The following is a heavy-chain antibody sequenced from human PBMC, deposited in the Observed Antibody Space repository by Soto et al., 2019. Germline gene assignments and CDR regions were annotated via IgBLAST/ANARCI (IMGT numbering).Heavy chain of an antibody. D-gene: IGHD2-2*01. V-gene: IGHV1-2*02. J-gene: IGHJ4*02. CDR1: GYTFTAYY. Sequence: ASVKVSCKASGYTFTAYYLHWVRQAPGQGLEWMGWINPNSGGTYFAQKFQGRVTLTRDTSISTAYMELSRLISDDTAVYYCARDNLDVSSWFLSYWGQGTQVTVSS. CDR2: INPNSGGT. CDR3: ARDNLDVSSWFLSY.